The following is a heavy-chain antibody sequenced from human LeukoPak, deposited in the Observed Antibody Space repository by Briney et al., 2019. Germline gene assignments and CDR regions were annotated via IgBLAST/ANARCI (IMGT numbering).Heavy chain of an antibody. Sequence: ASETLSLTCTVSGGSVSSHFWSWLRQPPGKGLEWIGYIYNSGITNYNPSLKSRVTMSVDTSKNQFSLMLRSGTAADTAVYYCARDHLPAGAPGYYMDVWGKGTTVTVSS. CDR1: GGSVSSHF. D-gene: IGHD4/OR15-4a*01. CDR3: ARDHLPAGAPGYYMDV. V-gene: IGHV4-59*02. J-gene: IGHJ6*03. CDR2: IYNSGIT.